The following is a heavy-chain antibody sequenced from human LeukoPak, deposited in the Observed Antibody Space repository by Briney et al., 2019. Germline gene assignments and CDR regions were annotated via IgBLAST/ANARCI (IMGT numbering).Heavy chain of an antibody. CDR2: INPNSGGT. Sequence: ASVKVSCKASGYTFTGYYMYWVRQAPGQGLEGRGWINPNSGGTNYAQKFQGRVTMTRDTSISTAYMELSRLRSDDTAVYYCAPIEYCSSTSCYAYWGQGTLVTVSS. CDR3: APIEYCSSTSCYAY. J-gene: IGHJ4*02. D-gene: IGHD2-2*01. CDR1: GYTFTGYY. V-gene: IGHV1-2*02.